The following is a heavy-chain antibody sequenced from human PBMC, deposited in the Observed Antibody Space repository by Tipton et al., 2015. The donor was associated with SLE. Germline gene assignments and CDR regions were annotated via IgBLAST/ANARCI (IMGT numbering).Heavy chain of an antibody. V-gene: IGHV4-39*07. D-gene: IGHD4-23*01. CDR3: ARDRGGNSSVYVDN. J-gene: IGHJ4*03. Sequence: TLSLTCTVSGGSISTTTNYWGWIRQPPGKGLEWIGSIYYSGSAYSTYYNPSLNSRVTISVDKPTNQFSLKVSAVTAADTAVYYCARDRGGNSSVYVDNWGQGTTVTVSS. CDR2: IYYSGSAYST. CDR1: GGSISTTTNY.